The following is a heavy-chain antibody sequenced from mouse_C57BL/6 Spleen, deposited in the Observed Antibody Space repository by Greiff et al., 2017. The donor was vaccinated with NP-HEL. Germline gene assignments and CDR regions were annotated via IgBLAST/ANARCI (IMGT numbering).Heavy chain of an antibody. J-gene: IGHJ1*03. CDR1: GYTFTDYN. CDR3: AREGYGNWYFDV. V-gene: IGHV1-18*01. Sequence: EVQLQQSGPELVKPGASVKIPCKASGYTFTDYNMDWVKQSHGKSLEWIGDINPNNGGTIYSQKFKGKATLTVDKSSSTAYMELRSLTSEDTAVYYCAREGYGNWYFDVWGTGTTVTVSS. D-gene: IGHD2-10*02. CDR2: INPNNGGT.